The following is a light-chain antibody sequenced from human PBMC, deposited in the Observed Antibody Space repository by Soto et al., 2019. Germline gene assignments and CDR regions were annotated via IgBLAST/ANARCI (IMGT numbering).Light chain of an antibody. V-gene: IGKV4-1*01. CDR1: QSLLFSSNKKNY. Sequence: DIVSRQSPASLAVSLGERATINCKSSQSLLFSSNKKNYLAWYQQRPGQPPKLLIYWASSRESGVPDRFTGSGSGTDFTLSISSLQAEDVAVYYCQQFYSFPLTFGGGTKVDI. CDR2: WAS. J-gene: IGKJ4*01. CDR3: QQFYSFPLT.